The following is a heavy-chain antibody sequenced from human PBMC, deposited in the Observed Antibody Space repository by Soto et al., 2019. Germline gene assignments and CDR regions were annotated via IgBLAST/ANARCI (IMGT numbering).Heavy chain of an antibody. CDR1: GGSISSYY. D-gene: IGHD5-18*01. Sequence: QVQLQESGPGPVKPSETLSLTCTVSGGSISSYYWSWIRQPPGKGLEWIGYIYYSGSTNYNPSLKSRVTISVDTSKNQFSLKLSSVTAADTAVYYCARFQIGYSYDLIDYWGQGTLVTVSS. J-gene: IGHJ4*02. V-gene: IGHV4-59*01. CDR3: ARFQIGYSYDLIDY. CDR2: IYYSGST.